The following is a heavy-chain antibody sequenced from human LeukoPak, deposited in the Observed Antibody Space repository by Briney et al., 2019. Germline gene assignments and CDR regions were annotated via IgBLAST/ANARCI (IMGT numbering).Heavy chain of an antibody. D-gene: IGHD3-10*01. CDR3: VKGGSGSYYDY. Sequence: GGSLRLFCSASGFTFSSYAMHWVRQAPGEGLEYVSAISSNGGSTYYADSVKGRFTISRDNSKNTLYLQMSSLRAEDTAVYYCVKGGSGSYYDYWGQGTLVTVSS. V-gene: IGHV3-64D*06. CDR1: GFTFSSYA. CDR2: ISSNGGST. J-gene: IGHJ4*02.